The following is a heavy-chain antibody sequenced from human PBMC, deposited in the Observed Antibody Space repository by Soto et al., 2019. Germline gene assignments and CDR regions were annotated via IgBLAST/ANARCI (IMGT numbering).Heavy chain of an antibody. J-gene: IGHJ6*02. V-gene: IGHV3-30*18. D-gene: IGHD1-26*01. CDR2: ISYDGSNK. Sequence: QVQLVESGGGVVQPGRSLRLSCAASGFTFSSYGMHWVRQAPGKGLEWVAVISYDGSNKYYADSVKGRFTISRDNSKNTLYLQMNSLRAEDTAVYYCAKEPGGAKNYYYYGMDVWGQGTTVTVSS. CDR1: GFTFSSYG. CDR3: AKEPGGAKNYYYYGMDV.